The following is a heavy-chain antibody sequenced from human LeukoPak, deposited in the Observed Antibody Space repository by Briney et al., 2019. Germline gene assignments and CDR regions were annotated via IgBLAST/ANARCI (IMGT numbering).Heavy chain of an antibody. CDR3: VRTPPNWGFDY. CDR2: MSPNSGDT. Sequence: ASVKVSCKASGYTFTSHDINWVRQATEQGLEWMGWMSPNSGDTGYAQKFQGRVTMTSDSSISTAYMELSSLRSEGTAIYYCVRTPPNWGFDYWGQGTLVTVSS. D-gene: IGHD7-27*01. CDR1: GYTFTSHD. J-gene: IGHJ4*02. V-gene: IGHV1-8*01.